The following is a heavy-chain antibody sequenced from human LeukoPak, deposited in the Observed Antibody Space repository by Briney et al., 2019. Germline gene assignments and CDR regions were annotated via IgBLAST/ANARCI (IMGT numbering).Heavy chain of an antibody. J-gene: IGHJ4*02. V-gene: IGHV4-30-4*08. CDR1: GGSISSGAYY. CDR2: IYYSGST. Sequence: SQTLSLTCAVSGGSISSGAYYWSWIRQPPGQGLVWIGYIYYSGSTYYNPSLKSRVTISVDTSKNQFSLKLSSVTAADTAVYYCAREHLTIFGVVDYWGQGTLVTVSS. D-gene: IGHD3-3*01. CDR3: AREHLTIFGVVDY.